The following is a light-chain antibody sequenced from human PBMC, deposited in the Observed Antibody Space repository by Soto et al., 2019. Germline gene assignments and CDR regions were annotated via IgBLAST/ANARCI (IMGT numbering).Light chain of an antibody. CDR2: GAS. Sequence: EIVLTQSPGTLSLSPGXRATLSCRASQSVSSSSLAWYQQRPGQAPRLLIYGASRRATGIPDRFSGSGSGTDFTLTISRLEPEDFAVYYCQLYGASPKYTFGQGTKVDNK. J-gene: IGKJ2*01. CDR3: QLYGASPKYT. CDR1: QSVSSSS. V-gene: IGKV3-20*01.